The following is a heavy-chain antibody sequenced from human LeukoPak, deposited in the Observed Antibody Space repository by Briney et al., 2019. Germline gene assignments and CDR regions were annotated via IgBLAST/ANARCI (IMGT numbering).Heavy chain of an antibody. CDR1: GGTFSSYA. CDR3: ARSSSGFDFNDWFDP. D-gene: IGHD5-12*01. Sequence: GASVKVSCKASGGTFSSYAISWVRQAPGQGLEWMGRIIPIFGIANYAQKFQGRVTITADKSTGTAYMELSSLRSEDTAVYYCARSSSGFDFNDWFDPWGQGTLVTVSS. V-gene: IGHV1-69*04. CDR2: IIPIFGIA. J-gene: IGHJ5*02.